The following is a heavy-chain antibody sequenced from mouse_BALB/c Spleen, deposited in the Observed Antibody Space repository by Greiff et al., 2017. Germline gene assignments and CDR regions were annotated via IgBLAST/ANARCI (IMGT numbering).Heavy chain of an antibody. V-gene: IGHV1-87*01. D-gene: IGHD1-1*01. Sequence: VQLQQSGAELARPGASVKLSCKASGYTFTSYWMQWVKQRPGQGLEWIGAIYPGDGDTRYTQKFKGKATLTADKSSSTAYMQLSSLASEDSAVYYCARAGVYYGSSYNYAMDYWGQGTSVTVSS. CDR3: ARAGVYYGSSYNYAMDY. J-gene: IGHJ4*01. CDR1: GYTFTSYW. CDR2: IYPGDGDT.